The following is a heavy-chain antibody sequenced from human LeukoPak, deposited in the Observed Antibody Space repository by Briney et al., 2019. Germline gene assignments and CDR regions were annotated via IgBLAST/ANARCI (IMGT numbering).Heavy chain of an antibody. J-gene: IGHJ4*02. CDR1: GGSISSGGYY. Sequence: SETLSLTCAVSGGSISSGGYYWSWIRQHPGKGLEWIGYIYYSGSTYYNPSLKSRVTISVDTSKNQFSLKLSSVTAADTAVYYCARVIWYGGLKHHFDYWGQGTLVTVSS. CDR2: IYYSGST. D-gene: IGHD1-26*01. CDR3: ARVIWYGGLKHHFDY. V-gene: IGHV4-31*11.